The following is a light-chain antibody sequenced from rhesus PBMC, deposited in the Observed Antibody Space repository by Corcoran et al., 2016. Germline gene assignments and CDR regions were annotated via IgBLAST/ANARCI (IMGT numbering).Light chain of an antibody. CDR2: KVN. CDR1: SRDIGRYNY. V-gene: IGLV2-11*01. CDR3: SSYEASDIYI. J-gene: IGLJ1*01. Sequence: QSAPIQSPSVSGSLGQSVTISCTGTSRDIGRYNYVSWYRQQSGTTTKLMMFKVNMRPSGVSDRFSGAKSGNTAYLTISELQAEDEADYYCSSYEASDIYIFGSGTRLTVL.